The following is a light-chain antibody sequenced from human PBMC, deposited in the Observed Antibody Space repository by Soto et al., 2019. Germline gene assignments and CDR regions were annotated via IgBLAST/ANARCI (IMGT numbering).Light chain of an antibody. CDR3: TSYAGSNIWV. J-gene: IGLJ3*02. Sequence: QSALTQPPSASGSPGQSVTISCTGTSSDVGGYNYVSWYQQHPGKAPKLMIYEVSKRPSGVPDRFSGSKSGKTASLTVSGLQHEDEAGYSYTSYAGSNIWVFGGGTKVTVL. CDR1: SSDVGGYNY. V-gene: IGLV2-8*01. CDR2: EVS.